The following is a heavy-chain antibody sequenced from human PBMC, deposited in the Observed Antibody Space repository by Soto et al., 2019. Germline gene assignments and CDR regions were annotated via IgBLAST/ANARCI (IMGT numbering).Heavy chain of an antibody. CDR3: AGSHRMTTVTTSWFDP. J-gene: IGHJ5*02. V-gene: IGHV4-30-4*01. Sequence: PSETLSLTCTVSGGSISSGDYYWSWIRQPPGKGLEWIGYIYYSGSTYYNPSLKSRVTISVDTSKNQFSLKLSSVTAADTAVYYCAGSHRMTTVTTSWFDPWGQGTQVTVSS. CDR1: GGSISSGDYY. CDR2: IYYSGST. D-gene: IGHD4-17*01.